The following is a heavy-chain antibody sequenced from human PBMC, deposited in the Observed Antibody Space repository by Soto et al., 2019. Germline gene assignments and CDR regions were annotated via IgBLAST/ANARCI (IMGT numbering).Heavy chain of an antibody. CDR1: GGSFSGYY. V-gene: IGHV4-34*01. CDR2: INHSGST. CDR3: ARDLAILTGFRYYYGMDV. D-gene: IGHD3-9*01. J-gene: IGHJ6*02. Sequence: PSETLSLTCAVYGGSFSGYYWSWIRQPPGKGLEWIGEINHSGSTNYNPSLKSRVTISVDTSKNQFSLKLSSVTAADTAVYYCARDLAILTGFRYYYGMDVWGQGTTVTVS.